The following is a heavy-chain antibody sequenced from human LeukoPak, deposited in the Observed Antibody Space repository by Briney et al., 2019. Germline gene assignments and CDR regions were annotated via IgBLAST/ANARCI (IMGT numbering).Heavy chain of an antibody. CDR1: GFTFSSFG. CDR3: ARDSSAWYTGDNWFDP. D-gene: IGHD6-19*01. Sequence: EGSLRLSCAASGFTFSSFGMHWVRQAPGKGLEWVAVIWYDGSNKYYADSVKGRFTISRDNSKNTLYLQMDSLRAEDTAVYYCARDSSAWYTGDNWFDPWGQGTLVTVSS. CDR2: IWYDGSNK. J-gene: IGHJ5*02. V-gene: IGHV3-33*01.